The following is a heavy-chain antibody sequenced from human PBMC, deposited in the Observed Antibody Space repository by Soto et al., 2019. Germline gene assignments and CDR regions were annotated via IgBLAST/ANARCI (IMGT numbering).Heavy chain of an antibody. V-gene: IGHV4-31*02. CDR1: GGSISSGGYY. J-gene: IGHJ6*02. CDR3: ATMGFSGYALTGMDV. CDR2: IYYSGST. Sequence: SETLSLTCTVSGGSISSGGYYWSWIRQHPGKGLEWIGYIYYSGSTYYNPSLKSRVTISVDTSKNQFSLKLSSVTAADTAVYYCATMGFSGYALTGMDVWGQGTTVTVAS. D-gene: IGHD5-12*01.